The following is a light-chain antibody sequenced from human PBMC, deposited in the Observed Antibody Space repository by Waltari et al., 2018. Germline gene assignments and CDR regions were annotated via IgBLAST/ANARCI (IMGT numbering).Light chain of an antibody. CDR3: QKYGTLPAT. V-gene: IGKV3-20*01. CDR2: DAS. CDR1: QSVTRT. J-gene: IGKJ1*01. Sequence: EVMLTQSPGTLSLSPGERATLSCRARQSVTRTLAWYKKKPGQAPRLLIYDASRRATGIPDSFSGGGSGTDFSLTISRLEPEDFAVYYCQKYGTLPATFGQGTKVEIK.